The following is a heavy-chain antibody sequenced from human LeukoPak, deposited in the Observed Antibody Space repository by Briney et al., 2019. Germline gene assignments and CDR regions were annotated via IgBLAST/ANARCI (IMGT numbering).Heavy chain of an antibody. V-gene: IGHV2-5*02. CDR2: IYWDDDQ. CDR1: GFSLSTTAMA. J-gene: IGHJ5*02. D-gene: IGHD3-10*01. Sequence: ESGPTLVNPTQTLTLTCTFSGFSLSTTAMAVGWIRQPPGKALEWLALIYWDDDQRYNPSLKSRLTITKDTSKNQVVLTMTNMDPVDTATYYCAHSRWYRSGSYLWGQGTLVTVSS. CDR3: AHSRWYRSGSYL.